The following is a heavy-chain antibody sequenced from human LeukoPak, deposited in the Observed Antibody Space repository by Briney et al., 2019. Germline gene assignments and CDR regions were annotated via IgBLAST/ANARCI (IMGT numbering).Heavy chain of an antibody. D-gene: IGHD2-2*01. CDR1: GGSISSGSYY. J-gene: IGHJ4*02. CDR3: ARDPAGHCSSTSCFSYYFDY. CDR2: IYNSGNT. V-gene: IGHV4-61*02. Sequence: SETLSLTCTVSGGSISSGSYYWSWIRQPAGKGLEWIGRIYNSGNTNYNPSLESRVTISVDTSKNQFSLKLSSVTAADTAVYYCARDPAGHCSSTSCFSYYFDYWGQGTLVTVSS.